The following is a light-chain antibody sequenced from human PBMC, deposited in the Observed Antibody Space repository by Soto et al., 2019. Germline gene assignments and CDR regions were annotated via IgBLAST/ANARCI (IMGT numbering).Light chain of an antibody. J-gene: IGLJ3*02. V-gene: IGLV6-57*01. CDR1: SGSIPSNY. CDR2: EDD. Sequence: NFMLTQPHSVSESPGKTVTISCTRSSGSIPSNYVQWYQQRPGSSPTTVIYEDDQRPSGVPDRFSGSIDSSSNSASLTISGLKTEDEADYYCQSYDVSTLWVFGGGTKLTVL. CDR3: QSYDVSTLWV.